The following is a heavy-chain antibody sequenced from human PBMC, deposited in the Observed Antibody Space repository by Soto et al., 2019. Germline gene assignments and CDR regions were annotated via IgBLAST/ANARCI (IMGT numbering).Heavy chain of an antibody. J-gene: IGHJ6*03. CDR2: MNPNSGNT. CDR1: VYSFPICD. CDR3: ARGAVTTALYYYYMDV. Sequence: SCQDSVYSFPICDINWVRQAPGKGLEWMGWMNPNSGNTGYAQKFQGRVTMTRNTSMSTAYMELSSLRSEDTAVYYCARGAVTTALYYYYMDVWVKGTTVTVSS. D-gene: IGHD4-17*01. V-gene: IGHV1-8*01.